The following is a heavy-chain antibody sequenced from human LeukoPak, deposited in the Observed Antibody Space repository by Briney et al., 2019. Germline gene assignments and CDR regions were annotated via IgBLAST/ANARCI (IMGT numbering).Heavy chain of an antibody. J-gene: IGHJ4*02. CDR3: ARHIYYFDS. D-gene: IGHD2-21*01. Sequence: SQTLSLTCALSGDSVSSNSAAWNWLRQSPSRGLEWLGRTYYRSKLYNDYAVFVKSRITINPGTSKNQFSLQLNSVTPEDTAVYYCARHIYYFDSWGQGTLVTVSS. CDR1: GDSVSSNSAA. V-gene: IGHV6-1*01. CDR2: TYYRSKLYN.